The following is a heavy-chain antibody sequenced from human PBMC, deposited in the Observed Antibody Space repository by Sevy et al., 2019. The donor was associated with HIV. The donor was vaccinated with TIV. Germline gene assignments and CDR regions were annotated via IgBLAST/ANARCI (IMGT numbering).Heavy chain of an antibody. CDR3: ARDSNSGYYYYYAMDV. CDR2: ISYDGINK. CDR1: GFIFSNYA. V-gene: IGHV3-30-3*01. Sequence: GESLKISCAASGFIFSNYAMHWVRQAPGKGLEWVAVISYDGINKYYADSVKGRFTISRDNSKNTLYVQMNSLRAEDTAVYYCARDSNSGYYYYYAMDVWGQGTTVTVSS. D-gene: IGHD1-26*01. J-gene: IGHJ6*02.